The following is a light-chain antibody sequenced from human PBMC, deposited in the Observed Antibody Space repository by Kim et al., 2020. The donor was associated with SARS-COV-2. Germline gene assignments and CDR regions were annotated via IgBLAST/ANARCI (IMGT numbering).Light chain of an antibody. V-gene: IGKV1-8*01. CDR2: AAS. CDR3: QQYYTYPQT. J-gene: IGKJ1*01. Sequence: ASTGYRITISCRATLGISNYLAWYQQKPGKAPNLLIYAASTLQSGVPSRFSGSGSGTDFTLAISYLQSEDFATYDCQQYYTYPQTFGQGTKVDIK. CDR1: LGISNY.